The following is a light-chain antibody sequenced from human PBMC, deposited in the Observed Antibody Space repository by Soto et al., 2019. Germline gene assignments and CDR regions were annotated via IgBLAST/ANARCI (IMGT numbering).Light chain of an antibody. Sequence: QSVLTQPASVSGSPGQSITISCTGASSDIGGYNYVSWYQQHSGKAPKLMIYEVSNRPSGVSNRFSGSKSGNTASLTISGLQAEDEADYHCSSYTTTSSLEVVFGGGTQLTVL. V-gene: IGLV2-14*01. CDR3: SSYTTTSSLEVV. CDR1: SSDIGGYNY. J-gene: IGLJ2*01. CDR2: EVS.